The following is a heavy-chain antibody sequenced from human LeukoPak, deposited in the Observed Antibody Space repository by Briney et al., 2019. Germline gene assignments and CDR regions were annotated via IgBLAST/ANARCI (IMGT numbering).Heavy chain of an antibody. CDR3: ARDFSGDTVYYYYYMDV. Sequence: GGSLRLSCAASGFTFSSYSMNWVRQAPGKGLEWVSSISSSSSYIYYADSVKGRFTISRDNAKNSLYLQMNSLRAEDTAVYYCARDFSGDTVYYYYYMDVWGKGTTVTVSS. V-gene: IGHV3-21*01. D-gene: IGHD4-17*01. J-gene: IGHJ6*03. CDR2: ISSSSSYI. CDR1: GFTFSSYS.